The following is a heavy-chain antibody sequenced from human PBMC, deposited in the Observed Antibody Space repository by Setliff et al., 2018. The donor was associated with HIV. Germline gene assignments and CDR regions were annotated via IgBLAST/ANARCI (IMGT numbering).Heavy chain of an antibody. Sequence: SETLSLTCTVSGDTDFYWNWIRQPPGKGLEWIGYIHASGKTNYNPSLKSRVTISLDTSKMQFSLHLTSVTAADPAVYYCATLDPSGGNFLAYWGQGTLVTVSS. CDR2: IHASGKT. D-gene: IGHD2-21*02. V-gene: IGHV4-4*09. CDR1: GDTDFY. CDR3: ATLDPSGGNFLAY. J-gene: IGHJ4*02.